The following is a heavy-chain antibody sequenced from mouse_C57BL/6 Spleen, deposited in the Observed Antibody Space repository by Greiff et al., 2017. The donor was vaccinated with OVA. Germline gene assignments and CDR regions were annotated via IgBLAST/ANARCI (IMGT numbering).Heavy chain of an antibody. J-gene: IGHJ2*01. CDR2: ISSGSSTI. D-gene: IGHD1-1*01. Sequence: EVQRVESGGGLVKPGGSLKLSCAASGFTFSDYGMHWVRQAPEKGLEWVAYISSGSSTIYYADTVKGRFTISRDNAKNTLFLQMTSLRSEDTAMYYCARTHYYGSSYVDYWGQGTTLTVSS. CDR1: GFTFSDYG. V-gene: IGHV5-17*01. CDR3: ARTHYYGSSYVDY.